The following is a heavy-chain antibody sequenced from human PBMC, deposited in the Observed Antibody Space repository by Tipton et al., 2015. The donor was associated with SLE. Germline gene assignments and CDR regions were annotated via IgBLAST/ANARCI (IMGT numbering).Heavy chain of an antibody. CDR2: ITWSGGEI. Sequence: SLRLSCAASGFTFSSYSMNWVRQAPGKGLEWVSGITWSGGEIGYADSVKGRFTISRDNAKNSLYLEMSGLRAEDTALYYCARTPLEGAAAGYFDYWGQGTLVTVSS. J-gene: IGHJ4*02. CDR3: ARTPLEGAAAGYFDY. V-gene: IGHV3-9*01. CDR1: GFTFSSYS. D-gene: IGHD6-13*01.